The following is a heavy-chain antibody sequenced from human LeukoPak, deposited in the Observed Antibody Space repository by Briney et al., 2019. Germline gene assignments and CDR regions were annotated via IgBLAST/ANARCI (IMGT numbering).Heavy chain of an antibody. Sequence: SVKVSCKASGGTFSSYAISWVRQAPGQGLEWMGGIIPIFGTANYAQKFQGRVTITTDESTSTAYMELSSLRSEDTAVYYCARDPFGVVMPPDYWGQGTLVTVSS. D-gene: IGHD3-3*01. V-gene: IGHV1-69*05. CDR3: ARDPFGVVMPPDY. CDR2: IIPIFGTA. J-gene: IGHJ4*02. CDR1: GGTFSSYA.